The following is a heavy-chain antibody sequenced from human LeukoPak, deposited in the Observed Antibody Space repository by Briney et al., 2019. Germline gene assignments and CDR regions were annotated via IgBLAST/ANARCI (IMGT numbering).Heavy chain of an antibody. D-gene: IGHD5-24*01. CDR1: GGSIHSY. Sequence: SETLSLTCTVSGGSIHSYWSWIRQPAGKGLEWIGRISGSGTITYNPALQSRLTISIDTSKNQFSLKLMSVTAADTAVYYCARSRDGYIHPLGHWGQGTLVTVSS. CDR3: ARSRDGYIHPLGH. V-gene: IGHV4-4*07. J-gene: IGHJ1*01. CDR2: ISGSGTI.